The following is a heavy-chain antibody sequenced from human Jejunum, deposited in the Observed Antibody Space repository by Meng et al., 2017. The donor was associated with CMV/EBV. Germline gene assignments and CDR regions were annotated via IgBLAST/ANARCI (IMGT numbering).Heavy chain of an antibody. CDR2: VRYDESEE. CDR3: ARSNMPYYFDY. CDR1: GLGFSDFG. D-gene: IGHD4-11*01. Sequence: AAAGLGFSDFGMDWVRQGPGGGLEWVAFVRYDESEELYADSVKGRFTISRDNSKNTLYLQMNRPRAEDTAVYYCARSNMPYYFDYWGQGTLVTVSS. J-gene: IGHJ4*02. V-gene: IGHV3-30*02.